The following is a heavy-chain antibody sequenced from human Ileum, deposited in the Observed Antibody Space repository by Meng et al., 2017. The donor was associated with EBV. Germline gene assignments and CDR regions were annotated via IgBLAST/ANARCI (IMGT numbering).Heavy chain of an antibody. Sequence: QVQLEESGPGLVKPSETLSLPCTVSGGSLSGYYWSWIRQPPGKGLEWIGYIYYSGNANYNPSLKSRLRLSVDTSKNQFSLNLDSVTAADTAVYYCARTRGSAGAGADPWGQGTLVTVSS. V-gene: IGHV4-59*01. D-gene: IGHD6-19*01. CDR3: ARTRGSAGAGADP. CDR1: GGSLSGYY. J-gene: IGHJ5*02. CDR2: IYYSGNA.